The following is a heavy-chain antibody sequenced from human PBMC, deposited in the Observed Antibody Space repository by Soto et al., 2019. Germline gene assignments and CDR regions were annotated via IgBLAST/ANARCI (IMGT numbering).Heavy chain of an antibody. J-gene: IGHJ4*02. CDR1: GGSMRSNNR. CDR3: ARVYSGSYSDS. CDR2: IFHSGST. V-gene: IGHV4-4*02. Sequence: QVQLQESGPGLVKPSGTLSLTCAVSGGSMRSNNRWSWVRQPPGKGLEWIGEIFHSGSTNYNRSLKTRVTISVDKSKNQFSLKLSSVTAADTAVYYCARVYSGSYSDSWGQGTLVTVSS. D-gene: IGHD1-26*01.